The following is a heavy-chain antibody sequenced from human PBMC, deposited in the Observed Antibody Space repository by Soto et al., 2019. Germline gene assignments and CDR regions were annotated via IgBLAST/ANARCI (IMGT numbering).Heavy chain of an antibody. V-gene: IGHV4-4*07. J-gene: IGHJ4*02. CDR1: GGSISSYY. CDR3: ARDRRGYSSGWYFDY. D-gene: IGHD6-19*01. Sequence: QVQLQESGPGLVKPSETLSLTCTVSGGSISSYYWSWIRQPAGKGLEWIGRIYTSGSTNYNPSLKSRATMSVDTTKNQFTLKLRSVTAADTAVYYCARDRRGYSSGWYFDYWGQGTLVTVSS. CDR2: IYTSGST.